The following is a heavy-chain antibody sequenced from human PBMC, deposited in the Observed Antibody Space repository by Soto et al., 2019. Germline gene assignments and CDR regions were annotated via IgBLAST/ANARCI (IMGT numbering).Heavy chain of an antibody. V-gene: IGHV4-30-4*02. CDR3: ARGPPRLLTDVDYCLDV. J-gene: IGHJ6*02. CDR1: GGSISSVYYF. CDR2: FYYSGSV. Sequence: SETLSLTCTVSGGSISSVYYFWSWILQPPGKGLEGIGYFYYSGSVYYNSSVRRRGLTILADTPKTQFSLTLNPVTAADTAVHYCARGPPRLLTDVDYCLDVWGQGTTVTVSS. D-gene: IGHD2-21*02.